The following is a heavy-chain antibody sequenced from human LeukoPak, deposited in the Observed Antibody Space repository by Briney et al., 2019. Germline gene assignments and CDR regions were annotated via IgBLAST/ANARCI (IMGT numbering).Heavy chain of an antibody. Sequence: PLETLSLTCTVSGGSISGYYWYWIRQPAGKGLEWIGRIDTSGTTHDNPSLKSRVTMSMDTSNNQISLKLTSVTAADTAVYYCARQDSRVGAYTGPYYFDYWGQGTLVTVSS. CDR3: ARQDSRVGAYTGPYYFDY. D-gene: IGHD1-26*01. V-gene: IGHV4-4*07. CDR2: IDTSGTT. J-gene: IGHJ4*02. CDR1: GGSISGYY.